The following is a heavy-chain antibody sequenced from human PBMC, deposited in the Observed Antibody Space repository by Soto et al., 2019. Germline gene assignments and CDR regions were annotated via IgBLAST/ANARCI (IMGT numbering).Heavy chain of an antibody. CDR3: ASHGGSIAARPPGYYFDY. Sequence: QVQLVQSGAEVKKPGSSVKVSCKASGGTFSSYAISWVRQAPGQGLEWMGGIIPIFGTANYAQKFQGRVTITADESTSRAYMELSSLRSEDTAVYYCASHGGSIAARPPGYYFDYWGQGTLVTVSS. J-gene: IGHJ4*02. D-gene: IGHD6-6*01. CDR1: GGTFSSYA. CDR2: IIPIFGTA. V-gene: IGHV1-69*12.